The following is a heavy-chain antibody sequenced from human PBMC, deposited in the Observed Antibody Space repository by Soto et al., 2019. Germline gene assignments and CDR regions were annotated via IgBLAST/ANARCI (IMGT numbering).Heavy chain of an antibody. Sequence: QVQLVQSGAELKKPGASVKVSCKASGYTFTNYGISWVRQAPGQGLEWMGWINTYHGNTKYAQKLQGRVTMTNDTSTSTAYMELPSLRSDDTAVYYCARSPGYSASWGYFYYGMKIWGQGTTVIVSS. CDR1: GYTFTNYG. D-gene: IGHD6-13*01. CDR3: ARSPGYSASWGYFYYGMKI. V-gene: IGHV1-18*01. J-gene: IGHJ6*02. CDR2: INTYHGNT.